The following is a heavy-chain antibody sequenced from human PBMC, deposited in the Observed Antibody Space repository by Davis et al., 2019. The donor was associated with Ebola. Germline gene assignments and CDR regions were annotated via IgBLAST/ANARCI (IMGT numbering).Heavy chain of an antibody. CDR2: IWYDGSNK. V-gene: IGHV3-33*01. CDR3: ATGRVPAAMLGLDY. Sequence: GESLKISCAASGFTFSSYGMHWVRQAPGKGLEWVAVIWYDGSNKYYADSVKGRFTISRDNSKNTLYLQMNSLRAEDTAVYYCATGRVPAAMLGLDYWGQGTLVTVSS. CDR1: GFTFSSYG. J-gene: IGHJ4*02. D-gene: IGHD2-2*01.